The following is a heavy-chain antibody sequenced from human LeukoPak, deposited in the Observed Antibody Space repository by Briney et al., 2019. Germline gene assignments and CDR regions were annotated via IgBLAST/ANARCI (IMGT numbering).Heavy chain of an antibody. J-gene: IGHJ5*02. D-gene: IGHD3-3*01. Sequence: ASVKVSCKASGYTFTSYYMHWVRQAPGQGLEWMGIINPSGGSTSYAQKFQGRVTMTRDMSTSTVYMELSSLRSEDTAVYYCARDNDFWSGYQQNWFDPWGQGTLVTVSS. V-gene: IGHV1-46*01. CDR1: GYTFTSYY. CDR3: ARDNDFWSGYQQNWFDP. CDR2: INPSGGST.